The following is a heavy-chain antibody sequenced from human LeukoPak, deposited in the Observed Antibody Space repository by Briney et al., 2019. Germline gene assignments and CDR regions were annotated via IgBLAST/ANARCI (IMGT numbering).Heavy chain of an antibody. D-gene: IGHD5-18*01. J-gene: IGHJ5*02. CDR1: GGSISSGGYS. V-gene: IGHV4-30-2*01. CDR3: ARTGYSYGYLLWFDP. CDR2: IYHSGST. Sequence: SQTLSLTCAVSGGSISSGGYSWSWIRQPPGKGLEWIGYIYHSGSTYYNPSLKSRVTISVDRSKNQFPLKLSSVTAADTAVYNCARTGYSYGYLLWFDPWGQGTLVTVSS.